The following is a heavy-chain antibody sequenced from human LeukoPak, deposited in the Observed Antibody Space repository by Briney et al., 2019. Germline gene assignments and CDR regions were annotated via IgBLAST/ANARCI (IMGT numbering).Heavy chain of an antibody. CDR3: ARVVGLGAFDI. CDR1: GFTFSSYE. J-gene: IGHJ3*02. CDR2: ISSSGSTI. Sequence: GGSLRLSCAASGFTFSSYEMNWVRQAPGKGLKWVSYISSSGSTIYYADSVKGRFTISRDNAKNSLYLQMNSLRAEDTAVYYCARVVGLGAFDIWGQGTMVTVSS. D-gene: IGHD3-10*01. V-gene: IGHV3-48*03.